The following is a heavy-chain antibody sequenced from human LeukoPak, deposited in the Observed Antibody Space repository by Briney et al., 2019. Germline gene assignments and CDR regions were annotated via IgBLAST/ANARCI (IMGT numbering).Heavy chain of an antibody. CDR2: IIPIFGTA. CDR1: GGTFSSYA. D-gene: IGHD1-26*01. J-gene: IGHJ3*02. V-gene: IGHV1-69*06. Sequence: SVKVSCKASGGTFSSYAISWVRQAPGQGLEWMGGIIPIFGTANYAQKFQGRVTMTEDTSTDTAYMELSSLRSEDTAVYYCASCRYSGSSSFDIWGQGTMVTVSS. CDR3: ASCRYSGSSSFDI.